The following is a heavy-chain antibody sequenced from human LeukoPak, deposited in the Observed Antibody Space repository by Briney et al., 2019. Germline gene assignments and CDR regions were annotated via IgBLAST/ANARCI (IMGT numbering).Heavy chain of an antibody. J-gene: IGHJ5*02. CDR1: GYTFTSYD. V-gene: IGHV1-8*01. CDR3: ARDSSFGVVIDSPQNNWFDP. CDR2: MNPNSGNT. D-gene: IGHD3-3*01. Sequence: ASVKVSCKASGYTFTSYDINWVRQATGQGLEWMGWMNPNSGNTGYAQKFQGRVTMTRNTSISTAYMELSSLRSEDTAVYYCARDSSFGVVIDSPQNNWFDPWGQGTLVTVSS.